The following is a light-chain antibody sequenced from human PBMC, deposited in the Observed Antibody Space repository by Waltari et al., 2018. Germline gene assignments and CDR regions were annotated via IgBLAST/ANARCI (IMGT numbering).Light chain of an antibody. Sequence: DIVMTQSPGFLTVSLGERATINCKSSQSLLYSSNNKNYLAWYQQKLGQPPNPLIYLASTRRSGVPDRFSGSGSGTDFTLTISSLQAEDVAVYYCQQYYGTPPTFGQGTKVDIK. J-gene: IGKJ1*01. CDR1: QSLLYSSNNKNY. V-gene: IGKV4-1*01. CDR2: LAS. CDR3: QQYYGTPPT.